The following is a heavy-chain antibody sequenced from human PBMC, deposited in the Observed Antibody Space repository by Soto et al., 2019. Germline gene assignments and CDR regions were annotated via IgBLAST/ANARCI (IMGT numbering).Heavy chain of an antibody. CDR1: GFTFSNAW. V-gene: IGHV3-15*07. J-gene: IGHJ6*02. D-gene: IGHD3-10*01. CDR2: IKSKTDGGTT. CDR3: TTGRLLLWFGGGMDV. Sequence: EVQLVESGGGLVKPRGSLRLSCAASGFTFSNAWMNWVRQAPGKGLEWVGRIKSKTDGGTTDYAAPVKGRFTISRDDSKNTLYLQMNSLKTEDTAVYYCTTGRLLLWFGGGMDVWGQGTTVTVSS.